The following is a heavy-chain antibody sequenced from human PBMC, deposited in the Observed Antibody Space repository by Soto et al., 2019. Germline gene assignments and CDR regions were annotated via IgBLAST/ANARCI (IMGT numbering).Heavy chain of an antibody. Sequence: QVHLVDSGGGVVQPGTSLRLSCAASGLTFSNYAMHWVRQAPGKGLEWVAFISYDGTNRCYPDSVKGRFTISRDNSKNTLYLQMNSLKTEDTAVYYCARESSSTVTTGGGGSAKDYWGQGTLVTVSS. CDR2: ISYDGTNR. D-gene: IGHD4-17*01. V-gene: IGHV3-30-3*01. J-gene: IGHJ4*02. CDR3: ARESSSTVTTGGGGSAKDY. CDR1: GLTFSNYA.